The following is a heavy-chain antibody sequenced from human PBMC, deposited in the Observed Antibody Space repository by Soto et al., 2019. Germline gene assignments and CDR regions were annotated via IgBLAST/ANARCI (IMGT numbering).Heavy chain of an antibody. CDR1: GFTFSDHY. CDR3: SRGGGGGLFDL. Sequence: QVQLVESGGGLVKPGGSLRLSCASSGFTFSDHYMSWIRRSPGKGLEFLSYISPRTTYKNYADSVKGRFTISRDNAKNSLYLQLNRLRAEYTAIYYCSRGGGGGLFDLWGQGTFVTVSS. D-gene: IGHD2-21*01. J-gene: IGHJ4*02. V-gene: IGHV3-11*06. CDR2: ISPRTTYK.